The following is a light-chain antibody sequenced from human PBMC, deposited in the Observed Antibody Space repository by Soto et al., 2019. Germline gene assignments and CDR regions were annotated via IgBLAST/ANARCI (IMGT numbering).Light chain of an antibody. V-gene: IGKV3-11*01. CDR3: QQRSDWPLT. Sequence: EVVLTQSPATLSLSPGQRATLSCRASQTVNSYLAWYQQKPGQAPRLLIYDASNRATGIPARFSGSGSGTDFTLTISSLDPDDFAVYYCQQRSDWPLTFGGGTKVEIK. J-gene: IGKJ4*01. CDR2: DAS. CDR1: QTVNSY.